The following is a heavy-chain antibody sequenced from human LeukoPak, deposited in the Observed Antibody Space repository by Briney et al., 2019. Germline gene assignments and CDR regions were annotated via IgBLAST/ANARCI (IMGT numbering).Heavy chain of an antibody. CDR3: ATVADIVVVPAVIPSAFDY. CDR2: IYPGDSDT. D-gene: IGHD2-2*02. J-gene: IGHJ4*02. Sequence: NPGESLKISCKGSGYSVTSYWIGWVRQMPGKGLEWMGIIYPGDSDTRYSPSFQGQVTISADKSISTAYLQWSSLKASDTAMYYCATVADIVVVPAVIPSAFDYWGQGTLVTVSS. CDR1: GYSVTSYW. V-gene: IGHV5-51*01.